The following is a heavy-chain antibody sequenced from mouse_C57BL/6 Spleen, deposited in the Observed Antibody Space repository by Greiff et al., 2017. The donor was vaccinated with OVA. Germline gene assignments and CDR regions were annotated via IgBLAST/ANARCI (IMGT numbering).Heavy chain of an antibody. CDR2: ISGGGGSN. D-gene: IGHD4-1*01. J-gene: IGHJ2*01. CDR3: ARLGREYFDY. V-gene: IGHV5-9*01. Sequence: EVKLMESGGGLVKPGGSLKLSCAASGFTFSSYTMSWVRQTPEKRLEWVATISGGGGSNYYPDSVKGRFTISRDNAKNTLYLQISRLRAEDTALYYCARLGREYFDYWGQGTTLTVSS. CDR1: GFTFSSYT.